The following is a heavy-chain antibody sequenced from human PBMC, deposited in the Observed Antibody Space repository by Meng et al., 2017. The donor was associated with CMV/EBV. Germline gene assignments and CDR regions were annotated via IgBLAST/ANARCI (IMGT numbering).Heavy chain of an antibody. CDR1: GYTFTGYY. D-gene: IGHD2-8*01. V-gene: IGHV1-69*01. CDR2: INPIFGTA. J-gene: IGHJ5*02. Sequence: QVALVQSGAEVKKPGASVKGSCKASGYTFTGYYMHWVRQAPGQGLEWMGWINPIFGTANYAQKFQGRVTITADESTSTAYMELSSLRSEDTAVYYCEQGYAGPWGQGTLVTVSS. CDR3: EQGYAGP.